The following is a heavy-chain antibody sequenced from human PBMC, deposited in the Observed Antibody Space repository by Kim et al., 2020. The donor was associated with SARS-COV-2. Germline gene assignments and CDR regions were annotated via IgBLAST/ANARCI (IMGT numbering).Heavy chain of an antibody. CDR1: GVSISGGY. Sequence: SETLSLTCAVSGVSISGGYMWWVRRTPLKRLEWSWELKHSGCTYYKTSLKSRVTISVDTSKNQFSLKLSSVTAADTAVYYCARAGPVLSYGTRGWFDPWGQGTLVTVSS. V-gene: IGHV4-34*01. CDR2: LKHSGCT. J-gene: IGHJ5*02. D-gene: IGHD5-18*01. CDR3: ARAGPVLSYGTRGWFDP.